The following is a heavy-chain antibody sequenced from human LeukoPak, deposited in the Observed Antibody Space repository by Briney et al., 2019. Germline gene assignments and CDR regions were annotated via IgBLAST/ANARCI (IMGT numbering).Heavy chain of an antibody. CDR3: ARGLDNYYDSSGYSEGFAY. CDR2: INHSGST. CDR1: GGSFSGHH. D-gene: IGHD3-22*01. J-gene: IGHJ4*02. V-gene: IGHV4-34*01. Sequence: PSETLSLTCAVYGGSFSGHHWNWIRQSPGKGLEWIGKINHSGSTNYNPPLKSRVTILVDTSKNQFSLKLSSVTAADTAVYYCARGLDNYYDSSGYSEGFAYWGQGTLVTVSS.